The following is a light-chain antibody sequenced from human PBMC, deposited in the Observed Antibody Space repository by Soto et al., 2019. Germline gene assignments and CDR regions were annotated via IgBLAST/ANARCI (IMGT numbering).Light chain of an antibody. CDR3: SSFAGNYIYV. J-gene: IGLJ1*01. CDR1: SSDVGGYNY. Sequence: QSVLTQPASVSGSPGQSITISCTGTSSDVGGYNYVSWYQQHPGKAPKLIIYEVSHRPSGASNHFSGYKSGNTASLTISGLQAEDEADYYCSSFAGNYIYVFGTGTKVTVL. V-gene: IGLV2-14*01. CDR2: EVS.